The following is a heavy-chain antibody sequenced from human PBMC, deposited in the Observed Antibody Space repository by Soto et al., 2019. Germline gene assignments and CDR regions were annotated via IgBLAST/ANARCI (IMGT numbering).Heavy chain of an antibody. J-gene: IGHJ3*02. V-gene: IGHV4-31*03. CDR1: GGSISSGGYY. D-gene: IGHD3-3*01. Sequence: KPSETLSLTCTVSGGSISSGGYYWSWIRQHPGKGLEWIGYIYYSGSTYYNPSLKSRVTISVDTSKNQFSLKLSSVTAADTAVYYCARVGYYDFWSGYFRPDDAFDIWGQGTMVTVSS. CDR2: IYYSGST. CDR3: ARVGYYDFWSGYFRPDDAFDI.